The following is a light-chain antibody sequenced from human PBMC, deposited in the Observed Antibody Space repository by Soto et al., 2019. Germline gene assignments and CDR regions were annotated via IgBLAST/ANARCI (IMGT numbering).Light chain of an antibody. J-gene: IGKJ5*01. CDR2: LGS. Sequence: DIVMTQSPLSLPVTPGEPASISCRSSQSLLHSNGYNYLDWYLQKPGQSPQILIYLGSDRASGVPDRFSGSGSGTDFTLKISRVEAEDVGVYYCMQALQIPPTFGQGTRLEIK. CDR1: QSLLHSNGYNY. V-gene: IGKV2-28*01. CDR3: MQALQIPPT.